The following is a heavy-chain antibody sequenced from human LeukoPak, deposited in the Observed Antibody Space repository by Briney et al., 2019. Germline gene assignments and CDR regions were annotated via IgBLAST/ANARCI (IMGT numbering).Heavy chain of an antibody. D-gene: IGHD4-17*01. CDR1: GFTFSSYD. CDR2: IGTAGDT. Sequence: PGGSLRLSCAASGFTFSSYDMHWVRQATGKGLEWVSAIGTAGDTYYPGSVKGRFTISRENAKNSLYLQMNSLRAGDTAVYYCARGAVTTFYYYYYGMDVWGQGTTVTVSS. J-gene: IGHJ6*02. CDR3: ARGAVTTFYYYYYGMDV. V-gene: IGHV3-13*01.